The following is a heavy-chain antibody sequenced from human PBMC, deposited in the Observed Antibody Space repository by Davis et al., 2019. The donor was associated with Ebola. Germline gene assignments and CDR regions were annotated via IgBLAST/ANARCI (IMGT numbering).Heavy chain of an antibody. D-gene: IGHD4-11*01. CDR3: AESMTTVTKKSYGMDV. CDR2: INPNSGAT. CDR1: TYTFTGYY. V-gene: IGHV1-2*06. J-gene: IGHJ6*04. Sequence: AASVKVSCKVSTYTFTGYYIHWVRQAPGQGLEWMGRINPNSGATDYAPDFQGRVTLSRDTSIGTAYMELSRLTSDDTAVYFCAESMTTVTKKSYGMDVWGSGTTVAVSS.